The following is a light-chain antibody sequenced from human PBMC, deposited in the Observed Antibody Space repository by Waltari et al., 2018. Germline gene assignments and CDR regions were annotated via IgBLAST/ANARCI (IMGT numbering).Light chain of an antibody. V-gene: IGKV1-39*01. CDR2: DAS. J-gene: IGKJ5*01. CDR1: RGIDAF. Sequence: DIQMTQSPSSLSASVGDRVTITCRASRGIDAFLNWYQQQPGKAPKLLIDDASTLQRGVPPRFSGTRSGTDFSLTISDLQPEDFATYFCQQSYSAPFTFGRGTRLE. CDR3: QQSYSAPFT.